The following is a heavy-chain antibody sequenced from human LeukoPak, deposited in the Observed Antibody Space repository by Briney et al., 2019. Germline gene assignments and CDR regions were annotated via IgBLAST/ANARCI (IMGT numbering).Heavy chain of an antibody. D-gene: IGHD3-22*01. Sequence: GGSLRLSCAASGFTFTNYWMVWIRQAPGKGLEWVSYISSSSSYTNYADSVKGRFTISRDNAKNSLYLQMNSLRAEDTAVYYCARVDDSNTPGLEYWGQGTLVTVSS. CDR1: GFTFTNYW. J-gene: IGHJ4*02. CDR3: ARVDDSNTPGLEY. CDR2: ISSSSSYT. V-gene: IGHV3-11*05.